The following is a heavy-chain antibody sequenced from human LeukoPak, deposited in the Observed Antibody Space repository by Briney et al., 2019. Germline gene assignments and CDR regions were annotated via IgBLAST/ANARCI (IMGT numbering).Heavy chain of an antibody. CDR1: GGSISSSSYY. Sequence: KSSETLSLTCTVSGGSISSSSYYWGWIRQPPGEGLEWIGSIYHSGSTYCNPSLKSRVTISVDTSKNQFSLKLSSVTAADTAVYYCARDHRGYDYYFDYWGQGTLVTVSS. D-gene: IGHD3-22*01. V-gene: IGHV4-39*07. J-gene: IGHJ4*02. CDR3: ARDHRGYDYYFDY. CDR2: IYHSGST.